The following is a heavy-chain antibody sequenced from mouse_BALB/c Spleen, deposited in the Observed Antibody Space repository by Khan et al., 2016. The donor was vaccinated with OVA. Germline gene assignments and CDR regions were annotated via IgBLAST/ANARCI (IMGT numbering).Heavy chain of an antibody. CDR3: VRDHGKTYEYFDY. V-gene: IGHV2-9*02. CDR1: GFSLTSYG. CDR2: IWAGGST. J-gene: IGHJ2*01. D-gene: IGHD1-1*01. Sequence: QVQLKQSGPGLVAPSQSLSITCTVSGFSLTSYGVHWVRQPPGKGLEWLGIIWAGGSTNYNSALMSRLSISTDNSKSQVFVKLISLLTDDTAMYYCVRDHGKTYEYFDYWGQGTTLTVSS.